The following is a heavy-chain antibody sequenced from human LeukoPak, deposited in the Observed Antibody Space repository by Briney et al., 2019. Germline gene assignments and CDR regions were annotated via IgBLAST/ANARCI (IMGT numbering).Heavy chain of an antibody. V-gene: IGHV1-18*01. CDR3: ARCPSSSSFHGFDP. D-gene: IGHD6-13*01. J-gene: IGHJ5*02. CDR1: GYTFTSYG. Sequence: ASVKVSCKASGYTFTSYGISWARQAPGQGLEWMGWISAYNGNTNYAQKLQGRVTMTTDTSTSTAYMELRSLRSDDTAVYYCARCPSSSSFHGFDPWGQGTLVTVSS. CDR2: ISAYNGNT.